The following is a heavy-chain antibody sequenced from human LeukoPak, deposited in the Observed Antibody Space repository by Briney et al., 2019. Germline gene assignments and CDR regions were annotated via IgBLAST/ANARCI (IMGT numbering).Heavy chain of an antibody. D-gene: IGHD1-26*01. CDR2: IIPIFGTA. V-gene: IGHV1-69*13. CDR3: ARERVVGATRHFDY. CDR1: GGTFSSYA. Sequence: SVKVSCKASGGTFSSYAISWVRQAPGQGLEWMGGIIPIFGTANYAQKFQGRVTITADESTSTAYMELSSPRSEDTAVYYCARERVVGATRHFDYWGQGTLVTVSS. J-gene: IGHJ4*02.